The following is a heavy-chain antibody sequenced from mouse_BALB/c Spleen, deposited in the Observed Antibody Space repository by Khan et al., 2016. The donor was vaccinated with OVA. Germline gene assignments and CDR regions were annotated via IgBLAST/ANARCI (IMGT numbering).Heavy chain of an antibody. CDR2: IWSDGNT. D-gene: IGHD2-2*01. V-gene: IGHV2-3*01. Sequence: QVTLKESGPGLVAPSQSLSITCTVSGSSSTSYGVSWARQTPGKGLEWLGVIWSDGNTNYHSTLKSRLTITKDSSTSQVLLKLNSLQTDDSATYFCAIIFYGYDWFTYWGQGTLVTVSS. CDR1: GSSSTSYG. J-gene: IGHJ3*01. CDR3: AIIFYGYDWFTY.